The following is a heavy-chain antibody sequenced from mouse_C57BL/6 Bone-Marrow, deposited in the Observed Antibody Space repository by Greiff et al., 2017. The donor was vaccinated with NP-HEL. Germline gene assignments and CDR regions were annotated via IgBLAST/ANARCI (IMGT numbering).Heavy chain of an antibody. CDR3: ARLGSGYDY. D-gene: IGHD3-2*02. V-gene: IGHV1-52*01. CDR1: GYTFTSYW. Sequence: VQLQQPGAELVRPGSSVKLSCKASGYTFTSYWMHWVKQRPIQGLEWIGNIDTSDSETHYNQKFKDKATLTVDKSSSTAYMQLSSLTSEDSAVYYCARLGSGYDYWGQGTTLTVSS. J-gene: IGHJ2*01. CDR2: IDTSDSET.